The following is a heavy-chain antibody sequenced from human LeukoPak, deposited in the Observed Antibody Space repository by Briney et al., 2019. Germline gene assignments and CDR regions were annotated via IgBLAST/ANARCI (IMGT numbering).Heavy chain of an antibody. Sequence: SGPTLVNPTQTLTLTCTFSGFSLSTTQVGVGWIRQPPGKALEWLGIIYWDDDKRYSPSLKSRLTITKDTSKNPVVLTMTNMDPVDTATYYCTHRSITVFGVAADYYYMDVWGKGTTVTVSS. D-gene: IGHD3-3*01. CDR2: IYWDDDK. J-gene: IGHJ6*03. CDR3: THRSITVFGVAADYYYMDV. V-gene: IGHV2-5*02. CDR1: GFSLSTTQVG.